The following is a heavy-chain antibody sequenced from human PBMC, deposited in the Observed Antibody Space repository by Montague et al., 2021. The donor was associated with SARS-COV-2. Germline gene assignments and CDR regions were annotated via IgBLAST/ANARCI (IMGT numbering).Heavy chain of an antibody. CDR3: VRSDGRDPVSPHFYYYKGMDF. J-gene: IGHJ6*02. CDR2: VCYSGSS. D-gene: IGHD3/OR15-3a*01. CDR1: GDSISTSY. Sequence: SETLSLTCTVSGDSISTSYWAWIRQPPGKGLEWIGYVCYSGSSSYNSSLKSRVTISVDTSNNQVSLNLSSVTAADTAVYFCVRSDGRDPVSPHFYYYKGMDFWGQGTTVTVSS. V-gene: IGHV4-59*01.